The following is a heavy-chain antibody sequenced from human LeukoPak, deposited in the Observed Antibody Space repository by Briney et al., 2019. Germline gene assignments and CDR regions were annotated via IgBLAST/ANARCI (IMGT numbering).Heavy chain of an antibody. V-gene: IGHV1-46*01. CDR3: ARDPITIFGVVIIQYGMDV. D-gene: IGHD3-3*01. CDR1: GYTFTSYY. J-gene: IGHJ6*02. CDR2: INPSGGST. Sequence: SVTVSCKASGYTFTSYYMHWVRQAPGQGLEWMGIINPSGGSTSYAQKFHGRVTMTRDTSTSTVYMELSSLRSEDTAVYYCARDPITIFGVVIIQYGMDVWGQGTTVTVSS.